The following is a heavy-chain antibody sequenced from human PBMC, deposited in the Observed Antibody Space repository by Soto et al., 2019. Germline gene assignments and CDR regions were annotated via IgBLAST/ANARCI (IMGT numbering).Heavy chain of an antibody. V-gene: IGHV3-21*01. J-gene: IGHJ4*02. CDR3: ARDRSGSYLLDD. CDR1: GFTFSSYS. Sequence: EVQLVESGGGLVKPGGSLRLSCAASGFTFSSYSMNWVRQAQGKGLEWVSSISSSSSYIYYADSVKGRFTISRDNAKNSLYLQMNSLRAEDTAVYYCARDRSGSYLLDDWGQGTLVTVYS. CDR2: ISSSSSYI. D-gene: IGHD1-26*01.